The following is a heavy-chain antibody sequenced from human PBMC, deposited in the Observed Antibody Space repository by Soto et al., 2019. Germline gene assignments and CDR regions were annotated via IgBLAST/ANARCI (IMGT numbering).Heavy chain of an antibody. D-gene: IGHD2-21*01. CDR3: ARRRYCGYHCYHKHYYGMDV. V-gene: IGHV1-69*08. CDR2: IITVLGTT. Sequence: QVQLVQSGAELKKTGSSVKVSCRASGDTFSSYAVSWVRQAPGRGLEWMGRIITVLGTTDYAQNFKGRLTITAEKSTKTVYMELSSLRSEDTSVYYCARRRYCGYHCYHKHYYGMDVWGQGTSVTVAS. CDR1: GDTFSSYA. J-gene: IGHJ6*02.